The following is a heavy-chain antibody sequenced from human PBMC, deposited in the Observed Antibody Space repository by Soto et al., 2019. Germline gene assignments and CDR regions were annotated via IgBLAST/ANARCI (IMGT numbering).Heavy chain of an antibody. CDR1: GYTFTGYY. CDR3: ARDLTGLGTDAFDI. J-gene: IGHJ3*02. V-gene: IGHV1-2*04. CDR2: INPNSGGT. Sequence: ASVKVSCKASGYTFTGYYMHWVRQAPGQGLEWMGWINPNSGGTNYAQKFQGWVTMTRDTSISTAYMELSRLRSDDTDVDYCARDLTGLGTDAFDIWGQGTMVTVSS. D-gene: IGHD3-9*01.